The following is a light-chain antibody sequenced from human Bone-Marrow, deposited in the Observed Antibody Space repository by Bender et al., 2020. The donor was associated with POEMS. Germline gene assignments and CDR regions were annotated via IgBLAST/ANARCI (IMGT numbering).Light chain of an antibody. CDR2: EVN. Sequence: QSALTQPPSASGSPGQSVTISCTGTSRDIGAYTFVSWYQHHPGKVPKLIIYEVNNRPSGVPDRFSGSKSANTAYLIVSGLQTEDEADYYCSSYVGNERVFGGGTKLTVL. CDR3: SSYVGNERV. V-gene: IGLV2-8*01. J-gene: IGLJ3*02. CDR1: SRDIGAYTF.